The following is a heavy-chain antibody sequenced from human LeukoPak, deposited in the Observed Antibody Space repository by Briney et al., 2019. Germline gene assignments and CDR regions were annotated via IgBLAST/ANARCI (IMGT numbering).Heavy chain of an antibody. V-gene: IGHV3-15*01. CDR1: GFTFSNAW. D-gene: IGHD3-10*01. CDR2: IKSKTDGGTT. CDR3: LRLGSGSYDSPYYFDY. Sequence: PGGSLRLSCAASGFTFSNAWMSWVRQAPGKGLEWVGRIKSKTDGGTTDYAAPVKGRFTISRDDSKNTLYLQVNSLKTEDTAVYYCLRLGSGSYDSPYYFDYWGQGTLVTVSS. J-gene: IGHJ4*02.